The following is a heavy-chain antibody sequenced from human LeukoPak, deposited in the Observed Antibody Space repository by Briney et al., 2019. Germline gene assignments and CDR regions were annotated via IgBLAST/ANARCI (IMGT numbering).Heavy chain of an antibody. V-gene: IGHV1-69*13. CDR2: IIPIFGTA. J-gene: IGHJ5*02. D-gene: IGHD2-15*01. CDR1: GGTFSSYA. CDR3: ARDQCSGGSCYPGDYNWFDP. Sequence: SVKVSCKPSGGTFSSYAIIWVRQAPGQGLEWIGGIIPIFGTANYAQKFQGRVTITADESTSTAYMELSSLRSEDTAVYYCARDQCSGGSCYPGDYNWFDPWGQGTLVTVSS.